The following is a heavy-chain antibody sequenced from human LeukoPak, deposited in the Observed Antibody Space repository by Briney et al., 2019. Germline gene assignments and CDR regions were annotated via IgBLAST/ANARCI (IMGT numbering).Heavy chain of an antibody. Sequence: PSETLSLTCTVSGGSISSYYWSWIRQPPGKGLEWIGYIYYSGSTNYNPSLKSRVTISVDTSKNQFSLKLSSVTAADTAVYYCARVNSRWIQYWGQGTLVTVSS. J-gene: IGHJ4*02. CDR3: ARVNSRWIQY. V-gene: IGHV4-59*01. D-gene: IGHD6-19*01. CDR2: IYYSGST. CDR1: GGSISSYY.